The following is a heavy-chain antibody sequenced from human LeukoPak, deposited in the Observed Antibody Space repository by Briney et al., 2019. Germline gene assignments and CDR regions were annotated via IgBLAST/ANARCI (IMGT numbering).Heavy chain of an antibody. CDR3: ASLTTVTTGGWFDP. D-gene: IGHD4-17*01. CDR2: IYYSGST. CDR1: GGSISSGGYY. J-gene: IGHJ5*02. Sequence: SETPSLTCTVSGGSISSGGYYWSWIRQHPGKGLEWIGYIYYSGSTYYNPSLKSRVTISVDTSKNQFSLKLSSVTAADTAVYYCASLTTVTTGGWFDPWGQGTLVTVSS. V-gene: IGHV4-31*03.